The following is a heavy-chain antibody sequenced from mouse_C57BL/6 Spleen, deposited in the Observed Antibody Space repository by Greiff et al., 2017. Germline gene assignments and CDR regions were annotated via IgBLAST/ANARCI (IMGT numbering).Heavy chain of an antibody. Sequence: QVQLQPGAELVMPGASVKLSCKASGYTFTSYWMHWVMQRPGQGLEWIGEIDPSDSYTNYNQQFKGKSTLTVDKSSSTAYMQLSSLTSEDSAVYYCARKGDYDYFDYWGQGTTLTVSS. J-gene: IGHJ2*01. CDR3: ARKGDYDYFDY. V-gene: IGHV1-69*01. CDR2: IDPSDSYT. CDR1: GYTFTSYW. D-gene: IGHD2-4*01.